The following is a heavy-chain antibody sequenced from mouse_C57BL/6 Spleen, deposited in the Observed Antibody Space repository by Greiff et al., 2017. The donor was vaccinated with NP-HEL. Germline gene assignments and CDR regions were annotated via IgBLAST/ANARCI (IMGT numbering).Heavy chain of an antibody. CDR2: INPSNGGT. CDR1: GYTFTSYW. CDR3: ARGGAAQAPFAY. J-gene: IGHJ3*01. Sequence: VQLQQPGTELVKPGASVKLSCKDSGYTFTSYWMHWVKQRPGQGLEWIGNINPSNGGTNYNEKFKSKATLTVDKSSSTAYMQLSSLTSEDSAVYYCARGGAAQAPFAYWGQGTLVTVSA. V-gene: IGHV1-53*01. D-gene: IGHD3-2*02.